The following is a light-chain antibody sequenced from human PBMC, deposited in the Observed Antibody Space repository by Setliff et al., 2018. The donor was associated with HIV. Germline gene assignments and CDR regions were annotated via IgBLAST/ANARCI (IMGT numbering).Light chain of an antibody. V-gene: IGLV8-61*01. CDR3: LLYLSSGIYV. CDR1: SGSVSTSNY. J-gene: IGLJ1*01. Sequence: QTVVTQEPAFSVSPGGTVTLTCGLTSGSVSTSNYPSWYQQTPGQAPRTLIYNTNIRSSGVPDRFSGSIVGNKAALTIAGAQADDESDYFCLLYLSSGIYVFGTGTKVTVL. CDR2: NTN.